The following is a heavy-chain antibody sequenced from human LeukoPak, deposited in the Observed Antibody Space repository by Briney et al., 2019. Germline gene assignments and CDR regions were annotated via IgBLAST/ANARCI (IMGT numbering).Heavy chain of an antibody. CDR3: ARGRDSGYDSSSGLDY. D-gene: IGHD5-12*01. CDR1: GGSISSGRYY. Sequence: SQTLSLTCTVSGGSISSGRYYRSWIRQHPGKGLEWIGYIYYSGSTYYNPSLKSRVTISVDTSNNQFSLKLSSVTAADTAVYYCARGRDSGYDSSSGLDYWGQGTLVTVSS. J-gene: IGHJ4*02. CDR2: IYYSGST. V-gene: IGHV4-31*03.